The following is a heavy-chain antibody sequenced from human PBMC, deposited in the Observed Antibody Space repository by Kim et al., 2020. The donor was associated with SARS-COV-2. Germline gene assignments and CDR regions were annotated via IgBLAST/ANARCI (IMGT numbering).Heavy chain of an antibody. D-gene: IGHD6-19*01. CDR1: GGSTSSSSYY. J-gene: IGHJ4*02. CDR2: IYNSGST. Sequence: SETLSLTCTVSGGSTSSSSYYWGWIRQPPGQGLEWIGNIYNSGSTYYNPSLKSRVTISVDASKNQFSLKLSSVTAADTAVYYCARGGGQWLVPTVYWGQG. V-gene: IGHV4-39*07. CDR3: ARGGGQWLVPTVY.